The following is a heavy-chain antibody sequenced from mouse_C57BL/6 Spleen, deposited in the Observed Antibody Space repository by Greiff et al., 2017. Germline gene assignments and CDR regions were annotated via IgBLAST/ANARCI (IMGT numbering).Heavy chain of an antibody. V-gene: IGHV1-64*01. CDR3: ARSEYYGSSSAWFAY. Sequence: QVQLQQPGAELVKPGASVKLSCKASGYTFTSYWMHWVKQRPGQGLEWIGMIHPNSGSTNYNEKFKSNATLTVDKSSSTAYMQLSSLTSEDSAFYYCARSEYYGSSSAWFAYWGQGTLVTVSA. CDR1: GYTFTSYW. D-gene: IGHD1-1*01. CDR2: IHPNSGST. J-gene: IGHJ3*01.